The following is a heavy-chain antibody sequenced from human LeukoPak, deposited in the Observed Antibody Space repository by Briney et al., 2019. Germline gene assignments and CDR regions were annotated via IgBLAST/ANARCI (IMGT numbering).Heavy chain of an antibody. J-gene: IGHJ6*03. V-gene: IGHV4-61*02. CDR1: GGSISSDGYY. CDR2: IYTSGST. D-gene: IGHD5-12*01. Sequence: SQTLSLTCTVSGGSISSDGYYWTWIRQPAGRGLEWIGRIYTSGSTNYNPSLKSRVTISVDTSKNQFSLKLSSVTAADTAVYYCARVFGGNDFNYYYYYMDVWGKGTTVTISS. CDR3: ARVFGGNDFNYYYYYMDV.